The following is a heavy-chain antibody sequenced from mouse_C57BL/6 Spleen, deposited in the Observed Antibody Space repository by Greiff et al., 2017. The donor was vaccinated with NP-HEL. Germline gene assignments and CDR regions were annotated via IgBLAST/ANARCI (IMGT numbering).Heavy chain of an antibody. Sequence: VQLQQSGAELVKPGASVKLSCKASGYTFTSYWMQWVKQRPGQGLEWIGEIDPSDSYTNYNQKFKGKATLTVDTSSSTAYMQLSSLTSEDSAVYYCARGPDGYFDYWGQGTTLTVSS. CDR3: ARGPDGYFDY. D-gene: IGHD2-3*01. CDR2: IDPSDSYT. J-gene: IGHJ2*01. CDR1: GYTFTSYW. V-gene: IGHV1-50*01.